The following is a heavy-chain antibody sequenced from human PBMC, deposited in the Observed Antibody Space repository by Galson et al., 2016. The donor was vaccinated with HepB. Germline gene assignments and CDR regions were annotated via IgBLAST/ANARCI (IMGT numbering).Heavy chain of an antibody. CDR1: GGTFSIYS. CDR3: AKDSSTAALFT. Sequence: SVKVSCKASGGTFSIYSLSWVRQAPGQGLEWMGGITPMTEVTKYAQAFRGRLTITADKTTNTAYMELTNLRSGDTAVYYCAKDSSTAALFTWGRGSLVIVSS. D-gene: IGHD6-6*01. J-gene: IGHJ4*02. CDR2: ITPMTEVT. V-gene: IGHV1-69*10.